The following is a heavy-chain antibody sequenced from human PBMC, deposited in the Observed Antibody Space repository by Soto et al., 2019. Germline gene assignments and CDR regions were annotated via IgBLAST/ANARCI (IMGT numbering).Heavy chain of an antibody. D-gene: IGHD2-8*02. J-gene: IGHJ4*02. V-gene: IGHV3-7*03. CDR3: ARATSSTAWYRFDI. CDR2: IKHDGSVQ. Sequence: ALRLSCEASGFTFSGYWMSWVRQAPGKGLGWVADIKHDGSVQYYVDSVKGRFTISRDNAKKLLYLQMNGLRAEDTALYYCARATSSTAWYRFDIWGQGTLVTVSS. CDR1: GFTFSGYW.